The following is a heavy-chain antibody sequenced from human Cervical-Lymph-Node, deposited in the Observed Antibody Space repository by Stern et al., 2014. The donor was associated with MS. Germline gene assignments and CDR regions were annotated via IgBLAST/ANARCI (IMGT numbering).Heavy chain of an antibody. D-gene: IGHD1-14*01. CDR2: IYPGDSET. CDR3: ARQTTAWASDV. CDR1: GFRFTIYG. Sequence: EVQLVESGAELKGRGESWRISCKGSGFRFTIYGIAWGGKWPGKGRGGMGIIYPGDSETRYSPSFQGQVTMSADKSTSTAYLQWSSLNASDTAMYFCARQTTAWASDVWGQGTLVTVSS. J-gene: IGHJ4*02. V-gene: IGHV5-51*01.